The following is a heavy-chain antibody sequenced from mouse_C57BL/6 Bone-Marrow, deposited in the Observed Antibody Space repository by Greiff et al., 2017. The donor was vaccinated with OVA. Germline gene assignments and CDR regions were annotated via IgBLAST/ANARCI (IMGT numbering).Heavy chain of an antibody. D-gene: IGHD2-2*01. J-gene: IGHJ2*01. CDR1: GYTFTSYW. Sequence: VKLVESGAELVKPGASVKLSCKASGYTFTSYWMHWVKQRPGQGLEWIGMIHPNSGSTNYNEKFKSKATLTVDKSSSTAYMQLSSLTSEDSAVYYCARSGLGMDYWGQGTTLTVSS. CDR2: IHPNSGST. CDR3: ARSGLGMDY. V-gene: IGHV1-64*01.